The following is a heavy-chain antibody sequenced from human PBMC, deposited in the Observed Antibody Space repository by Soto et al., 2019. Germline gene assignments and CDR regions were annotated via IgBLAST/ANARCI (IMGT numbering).Heavy chain of an antibody. CDR1: GYTFTSYA. CDR3: ARELVVVVAATDYYYYGMDV. D-gene: IGHD2-15*01. V-gene: IGHV1-3*01. CDR2: INAGNGNT. J-gene: IGHJ6*02. Sequence: ASVKVSCKASGYTFTSYAMHWVRQAPGQRLEWMGWINAGNGNTKYSQKFQGRVTITRDTSASTAYMELSSLRSEDTAVYYCARELVVVVAATDYYYYGMDVWGQGTTVTVSS.